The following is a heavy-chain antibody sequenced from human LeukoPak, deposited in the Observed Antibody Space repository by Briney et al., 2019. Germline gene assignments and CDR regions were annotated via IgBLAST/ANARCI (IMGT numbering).Heavy chain of an antibody. CDR1: GFTFSTYS. V-gene: IGHV3-48*02. J-gene: IGHJ4*02. CDR3: ARDISGYDFGFDY. Sequence: GSLRLACVASGFTFSTYSMDWVRQAPGKGLEWVSYSGRSSDTIYYADSVKGRFTISRDNAKNSLYLQMNSLRDEDTAVYYCARDISGYDFGFDYWGQGTLVTVSS. D-gene: IGHD5-12*01. CDR2: SGRSSDTI.